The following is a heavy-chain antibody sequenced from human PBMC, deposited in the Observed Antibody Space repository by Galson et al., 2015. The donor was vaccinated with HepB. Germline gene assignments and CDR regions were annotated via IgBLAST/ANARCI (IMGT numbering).Heavy chain of an antibody. CDR3: TTAVRARLGPPGY. Sequence: SLRLSCAASGFTFSNAWMSWVRQAPGKGLEWVGRIKSKTDGGTTDYVAPVKGRFTISRDDSKNTLYLQMNSLKTEDTAVYYCTTAVRARLGPPGYWGQGTLVTVSS. V-gene: IGHV3-15*01. CDR1: GFTFSNAW. D-gene: IGHD3-16*01. CDR2: IKSKTDGGTT. J-gene: IGHJ4*02.